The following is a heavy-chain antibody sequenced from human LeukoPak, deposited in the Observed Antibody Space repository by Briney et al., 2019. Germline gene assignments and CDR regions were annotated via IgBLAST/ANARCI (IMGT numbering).Heavy chain of an antibody. Sequence: GGSLRLSCAASGFTFSSYAMSWVRQAPGKGLEWVSAISGSGGSTYYADSVKGRFTISRDNSKNTLYLQMNSLRAEDTAVYYCAKVRLAAPSATSSYYYGSGSSQGAFDYWGQGTLVTASS. D-gene: IGHD3-10*01. J-gene: IGHJ4*02. CDR2: ISGSGGST. CDR1: GFTFSSYA. V-gene: IGHV3-23*01. CDR3: AKVRLAAPSATSSYYYGSGSSQGAFDY.